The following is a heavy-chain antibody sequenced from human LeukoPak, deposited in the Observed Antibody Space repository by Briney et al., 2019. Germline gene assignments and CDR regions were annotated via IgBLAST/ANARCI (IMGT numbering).Heavy chain of an antibody. D-gene: IGHD1-26*01. J-gene: IGHJ3*02. CDR3: ARSGSQDAFDI. V-gene: IGHV3-33*01. CDR2: IWYDGSNK. CDR1: GFTFSSYG. Sequence: GRSLRLSCAASGFTFSSYGMHWVRQAPGKGLEWVAVIWYDGSNKYYADSVKGRFTISRDNSKNTLYLQMNSLRAEDTAVYYCARSGSQDAFDIWGQGTMVTVSS.